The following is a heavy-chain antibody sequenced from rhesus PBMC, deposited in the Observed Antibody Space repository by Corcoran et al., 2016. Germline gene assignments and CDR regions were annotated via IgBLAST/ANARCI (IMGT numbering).Heavy chain of an antibody. CDR1: GGSISDDYY. V-gene: IGHV4-106*01. J-gene: IGHJ4*01. D-gene: IGHD6-31*01. Sequence: QVQLQESGPGLVKPSETLSLTCAVSGGSISDDYYLSWIRQPPGKGLECIGYIYGSGGGTNYNPSLKNRVNISIDTAKNQFALKLSSVTAADTAVYYCAREVIAAAGMDYWGQGVLVTVSS. CDR3: AREVIAAAGMDY. CDR2: IYGSGGGT.